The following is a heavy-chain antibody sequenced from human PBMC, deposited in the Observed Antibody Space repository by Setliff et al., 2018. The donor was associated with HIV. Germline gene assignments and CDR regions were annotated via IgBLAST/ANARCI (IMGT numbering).Heavy chain of an antibody. Sequence: SVKVSCKASGYTFSSYAISWVRQAPGQGLEWMGGIIPIFGTANYAQKFQGRVTITADESTSTAYMELSSLRSEDTAVYYCARDSSRSSPDYYYYGMDVWGQGTTVTVSS. CDR2: IIPIFGTA. CDR1: GYTFSSYA. V-gene: IGHV1-69*13. D-gene: IGHD6-13*01. CDR3: ARDSSRSSPDYYYYGMDV. J-gene: IGHJ6*02.